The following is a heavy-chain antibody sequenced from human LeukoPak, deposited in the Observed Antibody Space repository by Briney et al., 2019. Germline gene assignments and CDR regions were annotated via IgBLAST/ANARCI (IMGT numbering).Heavy chain of an antibody. D-gene: IGHD2/OR15-2a*01. CDR1: GFTFSDYY. V-gene: IGHV3-11*04. J-gene: IGHJ6*02. Sequence: GGSLRLSCAASGFTFSDYYMSWIRQAPGKGLEWVPYISSSGSTIYYADSVKGRFTISRDNAENSLYLQMNSLRAEDTAVYYCARAVAAFNNYYYGMDVWGQGTTVTVSS. CDR2: ISSSGSTI. CDR3: ARAVAAFNNYYYGMDV.